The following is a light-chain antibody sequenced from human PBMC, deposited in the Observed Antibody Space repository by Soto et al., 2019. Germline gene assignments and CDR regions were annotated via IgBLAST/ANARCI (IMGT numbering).Light chain of an antibody. Sequence: QSVLTQPPSVSGAPGQRVTISCTGSSSNIGAVYDVHWYQHLPGTAPKLLIYGNSNRPSGVPDRFSGSKSGTSASLAITGLQAEDEAEYYCQSYDSSLSGSVFGGGTKLTVL. CDR2: GNS. CDR1: SSNIGAVYD. CDR3: QSYDSSLSGSV. V-gene: IGLV1-40*01. J-gene: IGLJ2*01.